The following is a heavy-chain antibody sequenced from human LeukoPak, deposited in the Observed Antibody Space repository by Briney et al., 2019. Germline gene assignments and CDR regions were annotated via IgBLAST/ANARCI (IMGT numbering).Heavy chain of an antibody. CDR2: THSDGTT. D-gene: IGHD3-10*01. CDR3: ARPSSLDGSGRYYIDY. Sequence: GGSLRLSCAVSGFTVSNNFLNWVRQAPGKGLEWVSVTHSDGTTYFADSVQGRFTISRDNSKNTLYLQMNSLRDEDTAVYYCARPSSLDGSGRYYIDYWGQGTLVTVSS. J-gene: IGHJ4*02. CDR1: GFTVSNNF. V-gene: IGHV3-66*01.